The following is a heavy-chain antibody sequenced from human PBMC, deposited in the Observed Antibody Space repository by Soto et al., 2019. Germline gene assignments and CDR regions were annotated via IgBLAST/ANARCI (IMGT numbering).Heavy chain of an antibody. Sequence: QLQLQESGPGLVKPSETLSLTCTVSGGSISSSSYYWGWIRQPPGKGLEWIGSIYYSGSTYYNPSLRSRVTISVDTSHNQFSLKLSSVTAADTAVYYCARPLAYCGGDCYPGGMDVWGQGTTVTVSS. CDR1: GGSISSSSYY. V-gene: IGHV4-39*01. CDR3: ARPLAYCGGDCYPGGMDV. J-gene: IGHJ6*02. CDR2: IYYSGST. D-gene: IGHD2-21*02.